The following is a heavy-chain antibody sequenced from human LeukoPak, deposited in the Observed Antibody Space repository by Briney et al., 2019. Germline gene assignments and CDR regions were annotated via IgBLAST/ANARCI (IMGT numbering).Heavy chain of an antibody. CDR1: GGSVSSGSYF. Sequence: KPSETLSLTCTVSGGSVSSGSYFWSWIRQPPGKGLEWIGFIYYGGNTKYNPSLESRATISVDTSKNQFSLKLTSLTTADTAVYYCARGGLSSGWNYWGRGALVTVSS. CDR3: ARGGLSSGWNY. D-gene: IGHD6-19*01. CDR2: IYYGGNT. V-gene: IGHV4-61*01. J-gene: IGHJ4*02.